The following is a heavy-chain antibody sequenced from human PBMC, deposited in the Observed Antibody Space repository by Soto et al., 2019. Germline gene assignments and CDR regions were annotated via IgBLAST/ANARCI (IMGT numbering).Heavy chain of an antibody. J-gene: IGHJ5*01. CDR3: ARGLSYCSGGSCYMSWFDY. V-gene: IGHV4-34*01. D-gene: IGHD2-15*01. CDR1: GGSFSGYY. Sequence: SETLSLTCAVYGGSFSGYYCSWIRQPPGKGLEWIGEINHSGSTNYNPSLKSRVTISVDTSKNQFSLKLSSVTAADTAVYYCARGLSYCSGGSCYMSWFDYWGQGTLVTVSS. CDR2: INHSGST.